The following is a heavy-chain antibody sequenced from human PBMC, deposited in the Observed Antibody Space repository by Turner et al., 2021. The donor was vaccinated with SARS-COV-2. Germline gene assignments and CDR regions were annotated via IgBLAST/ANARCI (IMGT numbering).Heavy chain of an antibody. CDR2: INSGSSDI. Sequence: VPLVESGGGLVTPGGSLRLSCAASGFPFSSHSMNWVRQAPEKGLEWVASINSGSSDIYYASSLKSRVTISRDKTKRSLFLQMNSLRVEDTAVYYCTRSRDYYGSGTYYNDDYWGQGTLVTVSS. V-gene: IGHV3-21*02. J-gene: IGHJ4*02. D-gene: IGHD3-10*01. CDR1: GFPFSSHS. CDR3: TRSRDYYGSGTYYNDDY.